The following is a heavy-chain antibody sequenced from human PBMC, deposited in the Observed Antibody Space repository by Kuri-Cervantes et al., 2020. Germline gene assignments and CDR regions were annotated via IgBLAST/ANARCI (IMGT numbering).Heavy chain of an antibody. J-gene: IGHJ6*02. Sequence: GESLKISCAASTFTFSNYAMHWVRLAPGKGLEWVAVISYDGSKEYYTDSVKGRFTISRDNSKNTLYLQMNSLRAEDTAVYYCARGSPQLERGYYYYGMDVWGQGTTVTVSS. V-gene: IGHV3-30*03. CDR2: ISYDGSKE. D-gene: IGHD1-1*01. CDR1: TFTFSNYA. CDR3: ARGSPQLERGYYYYGMDV.